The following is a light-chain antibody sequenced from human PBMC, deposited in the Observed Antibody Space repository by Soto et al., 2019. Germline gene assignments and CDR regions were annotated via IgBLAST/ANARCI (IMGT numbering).Light chain of an antibody. J-gene: IGKJ4*01. CDR2: AAS. CDR3: QQSYSRPPT. CDR1: QPISQY. Sequence: DIQMTQSPSSLSASVGDRVTITCRASQPISQYLNWYQQKPGKAPKLLISAASSLGSSVPSRFSGSGSGTDFTLTISNLQPEDFATYYCQQSYSRPPTFGGETKVEIK. V-gene: IGKV1-39*01.